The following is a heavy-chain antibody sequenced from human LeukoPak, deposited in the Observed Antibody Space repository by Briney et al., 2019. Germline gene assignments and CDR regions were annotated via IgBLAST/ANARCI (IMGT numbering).Heavy chain of an antibody. J-gene: IGHJ3*02. D-gene: IGHD2-2*01. CDR2: ISSSSSYI. Sequence: PGGSLRLSCAASGFTFSSYSMNWFRQAPGKGLEWVSSISSSSSYIYYAHSVKGRFTISRDNAENSLYLQMNSLRAEDTAVYYCARDLFVVVPAAIPNDAFDIWGQGTMVTVSS. CDR1: GFTFSSYS. CDR3: ARDLFVVVPAAIPNDAFDI. V-gene: IGHV3-21*01.